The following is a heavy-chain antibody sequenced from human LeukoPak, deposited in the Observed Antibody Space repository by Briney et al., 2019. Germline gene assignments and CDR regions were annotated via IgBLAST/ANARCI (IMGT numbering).Heavy chain of an antibody. V-gene: IGHV5-51*01. J-gene: IGHJ4*02. Sequence: GESLKISCKASGYSFNSYWMGRVRQMPGKGLEWMGIIYPGDSETRYSPSVQGRVTISVDRSSTTTFLQWSSLEASDSGVYFCTRSYCSTGSCSRDYWGQGTLVTVSS. CDR1: GYSFNSYW. D-gene: IGHD2-15*01. CDR2: IYPGDSET. CDR3: TRSYCSTGSCSRDY.